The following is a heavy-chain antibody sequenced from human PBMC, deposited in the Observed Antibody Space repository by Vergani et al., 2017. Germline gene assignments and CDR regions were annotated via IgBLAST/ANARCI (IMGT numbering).Heavy chain of an antibody. Sequence: EVQLVESGGGLVKPGGSLRLSCAASGFTFSSYSMNWVRQAPGKGLEWVSSISSSSSYIYYADSVKGRFTISRDNSKNTLYLQMNSLRAEDTAVYYCARALGRNSEDYWGQGTLVTVSS. D-gene: IGHD4-23*01. CDR3: ARALGRNSEDY. V-gene: IGHV3-21*04. CDR1: GFTFSSYS. CDR2: ISSSSSYI. J-gene: IGHJ4*02.